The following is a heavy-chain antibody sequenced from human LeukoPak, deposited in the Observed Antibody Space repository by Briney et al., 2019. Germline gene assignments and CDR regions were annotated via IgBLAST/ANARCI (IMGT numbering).Heavy chain of an antibody. CDR3: ARDPSSASQYFEH. Sequence: GGSLRLSCAASGFTFSSYAMNWVRQAPGKGLEWVSTIIGSGGNSYSADSVKGWFTISRDNSKNTVYLQMDSLRAEDTAFYYCARDPSSASQYFEHWGQGALVTVSS. CDR1: GFTFSSYA. D-gene: IGHD6-6*01. V-gene: IGHV3-23*01. CDR2: IIGSGGNS. J-gene: IGHJ1*01.